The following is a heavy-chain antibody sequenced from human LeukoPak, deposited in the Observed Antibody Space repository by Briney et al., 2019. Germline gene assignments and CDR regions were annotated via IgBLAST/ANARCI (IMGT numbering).Heavy chain of an antibody. D-gene: IGHD3-22*01. V-gene: IGHV3-21*04. CDR3: ARCRHSYDSSGFPHY. CDR1: GFTFSNYK. J-gene: IGHJ4*02. CDR2: ISSTSTYI. Sequence: GGSLRLSCAASGFTFSNYKMNWVRQAPGKGLEWVSSISSTSTYINYADSVKGRFTISRDNAKNSLYLQMNSLRAEDTALYYCARCRHSYDSSGFPHYWGQGTLVTVSS.